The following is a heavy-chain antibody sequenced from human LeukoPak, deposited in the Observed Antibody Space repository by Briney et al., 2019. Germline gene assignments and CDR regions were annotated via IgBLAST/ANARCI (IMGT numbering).Heavy chain of an antibody. Sequence: ASVKDSCKASGYTLTSYYMHWVRQAPGQGLEWMGWIKPNSGGTNYAQKFQGRVTMTRDTSISTAYMELSRLRSDDTAVYYCARDHSGGWRYGMDVWGQGTTVTVSS. V-gene: IGHV1-2*02. D-gene: IGHD6-19*01. CDR3: ARDHSGGWRYGMDV. CDR2: IKPNSGGT. J-gene: IGHJ6*02. CDR1: GYTLTSYY.